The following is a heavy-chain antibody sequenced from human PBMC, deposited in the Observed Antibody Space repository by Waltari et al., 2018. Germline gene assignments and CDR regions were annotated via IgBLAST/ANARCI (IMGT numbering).Heavy chain of an antibody. D-gene: IGHD3-3*01. Sequence: EVQLVETGGGLIQPGGSLRLSCAASGFTVSSNYMSWVRQAPGKGLEWVSVIYSGGSTYYADSVKGRFTISRDNSKNTLYLQMNSLRAEDTAVYYCAREGGYDFWSGYYPGGAFDIWGQGTMVTVSS. CDR1: GFTVSSNY. V-gene: IGHV3-53*02. J-gene: IGHJ3*02. CDR2: IYSGGST. CDR3: AREGGYDFWSGYYPGGAFDI.